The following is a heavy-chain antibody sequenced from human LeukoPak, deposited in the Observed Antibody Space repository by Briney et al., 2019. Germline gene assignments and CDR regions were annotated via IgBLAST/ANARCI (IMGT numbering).Heavy chain of an antibody. CDR1: GYTFTSYG. V-gene: IGHV1-18*01. CDR2: ISVYNGNT. Sequence: GASVKVSCKASGYTFTSYGITWVRQAPGQGLEWMGGISVYNGNTNYAQKLQGRVTMTTDTSSSTAYMEVRSLRSDDTAVYFCGRDPNGDYVGAFEFWGQGTMVTVSS. CDR3: GRDPNGDYVGAFEF. J-gene: IGHJ3*01. D-gene: IGHD4-17*01.